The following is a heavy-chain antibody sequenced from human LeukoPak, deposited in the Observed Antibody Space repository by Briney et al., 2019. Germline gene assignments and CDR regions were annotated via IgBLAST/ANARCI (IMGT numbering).Heavy chain of an antibody. Sequence: SETLFLTCTVSGGSISSSSYYWGWIRQPPGKGLEWIGSIYYSGSTYYNPSLKSRVTISVDTSKNQFSLKLSSVTAADTAVYYCARLRASSSWGTYYYYYGMDVWGQGTTVTVSS. J-gene: IGHJ6*02. CDR1: GGSISSSSYY. V-gene: IGHV4-39*01. CDR3: ARLRASSSWGTYYYYYGMDV. D-gene: IGHD6-13*01. CDR2: IYYSGST.